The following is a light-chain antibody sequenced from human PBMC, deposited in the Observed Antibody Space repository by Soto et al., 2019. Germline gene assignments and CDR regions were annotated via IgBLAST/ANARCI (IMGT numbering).Light chain of an antibody. J-gene: IGKJ2*01. CDR1: QGISSW. CDR3: QQATSFPYP. V-gene: IGKV1-12*01. CDR2: AAS. Sequence: DIQMTQAPSSVSAYVGDRVTITCRASQGISSWLAWYQHKPGTAPKLLIYAASSLQSGVPSRFSGSGSGTDFTLTIRILQPEDFAPYYCQQATSFPYPFGQGTKVEIK.